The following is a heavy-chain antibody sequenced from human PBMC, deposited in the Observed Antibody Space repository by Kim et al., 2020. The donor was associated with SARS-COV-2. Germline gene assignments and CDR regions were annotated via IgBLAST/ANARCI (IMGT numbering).Heavy chain of an antibody. CDR3: AKGPYSRSYPRWLDI. D-gene: IGHD1-26*01. Sequence: GGSLRLSCAASGFTFSSYDMSWVRQAPGKGLEWVSVISNRGGSTFYADSVKGRFTISRDNSKNTLYLQMNNLRAEDTAVYYCAKGPYSRSYPRWLDIWGQGTMVTVSS. V-gene: IGHV3-23*01. J-gene: IGHJ3*02. CDR2: ISNRGGST. CDR1: GFTFSSYD.